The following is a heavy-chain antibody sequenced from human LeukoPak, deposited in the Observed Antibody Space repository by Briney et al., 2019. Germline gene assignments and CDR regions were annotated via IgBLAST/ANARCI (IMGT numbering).Heavy chain of an antibody. CDR3: ARRDSSSWYSHFDY. CDR2: IYPGDSDT. V-gene: IGHV5-51*01. J-gene: IGHJ4*02. Sequence: GESLKISFKGSGYRFTSYWIGWVRQMPGKGLEWMGIIYPGDSDTRYSPSFQGQVTISADKSISTAYLQWSSLKASDTAMYYCARRDSSSWYSHFDYWGQGTLVTVSS. D-gene: IGHD6-13*01. CDR1: GYRFTSYW.